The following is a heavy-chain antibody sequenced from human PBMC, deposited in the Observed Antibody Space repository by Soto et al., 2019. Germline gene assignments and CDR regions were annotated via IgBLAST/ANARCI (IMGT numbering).Heavy chain of an antibody. V-gene: IGHV3-11*01. J-gene: IGHJ4*02. D-gene: IGHD2-15*01. CDR3: ARLAYCSGGSGYLYYFDY. Sequence: GGPLRIACAASGFTFSDYYMSWIRQAPGKGLEWVSYISSSGSTIYYADSVKGRFTISRDNAKNSLYLQMNSLRAEDTAVYYCARLAYCSGGSGYLYYFDYWGQGTLVTVSS. CDR1: GFTFSDYY. CDR2: ISSSGSTI.